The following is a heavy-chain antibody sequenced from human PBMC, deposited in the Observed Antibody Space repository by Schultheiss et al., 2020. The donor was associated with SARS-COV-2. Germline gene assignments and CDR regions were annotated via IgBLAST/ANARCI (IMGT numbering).Heavy chain of an antibody. CDR2: IYYSGST. CDR1: GGSISSYY. Sequence: SETLSLTCTVSGGSISSYYWSWIRQPPGKGLEWIGYIYYSGSTNYNPSLKSRVTISVDTSKNQFSLKLSSVTAADTAVYYCARSGVDSDAFDIWGQGTMVTVSS. D-gene: IGHD3-3*01. V-gene: IGHV4-59*01. J-gene: IGHJ3*02. CDR3: ARSGVDSDAFDI.